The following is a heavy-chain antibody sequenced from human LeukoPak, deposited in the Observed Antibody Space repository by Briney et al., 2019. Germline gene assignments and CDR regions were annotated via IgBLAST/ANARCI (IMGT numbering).Heavy chain of an antibody. J-gene: IGHJ5*02. CDR3: AKDHRGGWYVNWFDP. Sequence: GGSLRLSCAASGFTFSSYGMHWVRQAPGKGLEWVAVISYDGSNKYYADSVKGRFTISRDNSKNTLYLQMNSLRAEDTAVYYCAKDHRGGWYVNWFDPWGQGTLVTVSS. D-gene: IGHD6-19*01. CDR2: ISYDGSNK. CDR1: GFTFSSYG. V-gene: IGHV3-30*18.